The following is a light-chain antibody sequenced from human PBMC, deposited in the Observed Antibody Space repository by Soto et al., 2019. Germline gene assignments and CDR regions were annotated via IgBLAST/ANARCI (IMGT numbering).Light chain of an antibody. CDR1: SSNIGAVYD. J-gene: IGLJ2*01. CDR2: GNS. CDR3: QSYDSSLSASVL. V-gene: IGLV1-40*01. Sequence: QSVLTQPPSVSGAPGQRVTISCTGSSSNIGAVYDVHWYQQLPGTAPKLLIYGNSNRPSGVPDRFSGSKSGTSASLVITGLQAEDEADYYCQSYDSSLSASVLFGGGTKLTVL.